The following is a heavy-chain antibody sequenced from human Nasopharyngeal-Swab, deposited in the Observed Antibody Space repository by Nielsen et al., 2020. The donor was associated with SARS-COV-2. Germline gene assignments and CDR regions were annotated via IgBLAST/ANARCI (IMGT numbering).Heavy chain of an antibody. Sequence: GGSLRLSCTGSGFTFSDSYMSWIRQAPGKGLEWVAYISSSGRHIYYADSVKGRFTISRDNAKNSLFLHMASLRVEDTALYYCAGGNQWLSFDLWGQGTLVTVSS. J-gene: IGHJ4*02. V-gene: IGHV3-11*04. CDR2: ISSSGRHI. CDR1: GFTFSDSY. CDR3: AGGNQWLSFDL. D-gene: IGHD6-19*01.